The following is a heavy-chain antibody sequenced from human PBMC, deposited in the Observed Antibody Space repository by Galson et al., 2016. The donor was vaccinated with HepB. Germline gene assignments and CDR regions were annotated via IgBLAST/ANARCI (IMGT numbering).Heavy chain of an antibody. J-gene: IGHJ4*02. D-gene: IGHD6-19*01. CDR1: GAPINSTNW. CDR3: SRDSGGWYFYY. Sequence: ETLSLTCVVSGAPINSTNWWSWVRQPPGKGLEWIGQIYQSGSTNYNPSLKSRVTISVDKSKNHFSLKLSSVTAADTAVYYCSRDSGGWYFYYWGQGTLVTVSS. CDR2: IYQSGST. V-gene: IGHV4-4*02.